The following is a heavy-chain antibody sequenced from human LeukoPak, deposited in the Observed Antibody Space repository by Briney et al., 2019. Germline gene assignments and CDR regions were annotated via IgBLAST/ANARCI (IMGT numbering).Heavy chain of an antibody. D-gene: IGHD4-17*01. CDR3: ARGHRYGDYEG. CDR1: GGSISSYY. V-gene: IGHV4-59*01. CDR2: IYYSGST. Sequence: SETLSLTCTVSGGSISSYYWSWIRQPPGKGLEWIGYIYYSGSTNYNPSLKSRVTISVDTSKNQFSLKLSSVTAADTAVYYCARGHRYGDYEGWGQGTLVTVSS. J-gene: IGHJ4*02.